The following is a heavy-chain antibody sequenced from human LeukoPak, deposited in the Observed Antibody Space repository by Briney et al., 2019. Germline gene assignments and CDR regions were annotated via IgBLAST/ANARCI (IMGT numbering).Heavy chain of an antibody. J-gene: IGHJ6*02. CDR2: ISGTGGST. CDR3: AKARFVPSNYYFYSGMDV. Sequence: GGSLRLSCAASGFTFGSCAMSWVRQAPGKGLEWVSAISGTGGSTYYADSVKGRFAISRDNSKNTLYLQMNSLRAEDTALYYCAKARFVPSNYYFYSGMDVWGQGTTVTVSS. D-gene: IGHD3-10*01. CDR1: GFTFGSCA. V-gene: IGHV3-23*01.